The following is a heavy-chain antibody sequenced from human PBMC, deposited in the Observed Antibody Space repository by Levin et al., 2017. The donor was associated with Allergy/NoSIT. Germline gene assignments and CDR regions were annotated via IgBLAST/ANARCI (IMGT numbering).Heavy chain of an antibody. CDR2: IWYDGSNK. CDR3: ARDPLAYSSGWYEGYYFDY. CDR1: GFTFSSYG. D-gene: IGHD6-19*01. Sequence: GESLKISCAASGFTFSSYGMHWVRQAPGKGLEWVAVIWYDGSNKYYADSVKGRFTISRDNSKNTLYLQMNSLRAEDTAVYYCARDPLAYSSGWYEGYYFDYWGQGTLVTVSS. J-gene: IGHJ4*02. V-gene: IGHV3-33*01.